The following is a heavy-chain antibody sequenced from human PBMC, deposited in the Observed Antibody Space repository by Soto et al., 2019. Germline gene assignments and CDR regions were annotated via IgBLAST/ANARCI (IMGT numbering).Heavy chain of an antibody. CDR2: INHSGST. CDR1: GGSFSGYY. Sequence: LSLTCAVYGGSFSGYYWSWIRQPPGKGLEWIGGINHSGSTNYNPSLKSRVTISVDTSKNQFSLKLSSVTAADTAVYYCASLLSAAGTFIDYWGQGTLVTVSS. D-gene: IGHD6-13*01. J-gene: IGHJ4*02. V-gene: IGHV4-34*01. CDR3: ASLLSAAGTFIDY.